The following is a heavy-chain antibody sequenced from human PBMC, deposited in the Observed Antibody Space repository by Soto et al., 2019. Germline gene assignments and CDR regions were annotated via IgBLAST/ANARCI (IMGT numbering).Heavy chain of an antibody. CDR2: ITTSSAYI. V-gene: IGHV3-21*01. J-gene: IGHJ5*02. CDR3: VMSGTARLLRHSWFDT. Sequence: EVQLVESGGGLVKPGGSLRLSCAASGFTFNTYDMNWVRQAPGKGLEWVSSITTSSAYIYYADSLKGPITISRDNAKNSLSLQMNSLRAGDTAVYYCVMSGTARLLRHSWFDTWGQGTLVTVSS. CDR1: GFTFNTYD. D-gene: IGHD2-21*01.